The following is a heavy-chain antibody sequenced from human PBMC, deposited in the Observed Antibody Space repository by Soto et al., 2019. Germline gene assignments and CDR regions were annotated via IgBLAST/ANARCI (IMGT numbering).Heavy chain of an antibody. J-gene: IGHJ4*02. CDR1: VFTFRLAS. V-gene: IGHV3-21*01. CDR2: ISIASSET. CDR3: ARVEY. Sequence: GSLRLSCEASVFTFRLASLNWVCQVAGKGLEWVASISIASSETWYEDSVKGSFIISRDNAQNSLFLQMNTLRPEDSAIYYCARVEYRGPGTQVTVTS.